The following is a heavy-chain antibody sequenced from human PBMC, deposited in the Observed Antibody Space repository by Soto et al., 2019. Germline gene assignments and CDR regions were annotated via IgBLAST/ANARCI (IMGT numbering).Heavy chain of an antibody. J-gene: IGHJ6*02. D-gene: IGHD6-13*01. Sequence: EVQLVESGGGLVQPGGSLRLTCADSGFTFSSYWMSWVRQAPVKGLDWVGNIKQDGSEKHDVDSVKGRFTISRDNAKNSLYLQMNSLRDEDTAVYYCARIASTGRGWDVWGQGTTVVVSS. V-gene: IGHV3-7*01. CDR2: IKQDGSEK. CDR3: ARIASTGRGWDV. CDR1: GFTFSSYW.